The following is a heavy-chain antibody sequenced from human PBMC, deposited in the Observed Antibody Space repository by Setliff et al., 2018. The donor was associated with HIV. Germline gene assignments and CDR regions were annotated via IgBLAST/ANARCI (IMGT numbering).Heavy chain of an antibody. Sequence: SETLSLTCTVSGASITSHYWSWIRQSPGKGLEWIGEINHSGSTNYNPSLKSRVTILVDTSKNQFSLKLSSVTAADTAVYYCARAASYYDSSGYYKDHAFDLWGQGTMVTVSS. J-gene: IGHJ3*01. CDR2: INHSGST. V-gene: IGHV4-34*01. D-gene: IGHD3-22*01. CDR1: GASITSHY. CDR3: ARAASYYDSSGYYKDHAFDL.